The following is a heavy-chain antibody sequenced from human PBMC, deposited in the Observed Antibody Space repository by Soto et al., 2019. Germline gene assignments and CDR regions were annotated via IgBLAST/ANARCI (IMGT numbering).Heavy chain of an antibody. D-gene: IGHD1-1*01. J-gene: IGHJ3*01. CDR3: AMSAGYGGAFDV. CDR2: ITNNGDTT. Sequence: EKQLVESGGALVQPGGSLRLSCVASGFTFSIYALTWVRQAPGKGLEWVSLITNNGDTTFFGDSVKGRFTISRDNSKNPLYLQLENLRAEDTAVYYCAMSAGYGGAFDVWGQGTVVTVSS. V-gene: IGHV3-23*04. CDR1: GFTFSIYA.